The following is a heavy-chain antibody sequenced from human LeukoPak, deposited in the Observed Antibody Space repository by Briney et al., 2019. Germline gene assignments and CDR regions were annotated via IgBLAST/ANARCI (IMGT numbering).Heavy chain of an antibody. J-gene: IGHJ4*02. CDR1: GGSFSGYY. CDR2: INHSGST. Sequence: SETLSLTCAVYGGSFSGYYWSWIRQPPGKGLEWIGEINHSGSTNYNPSLKSRVTISVDTSKNQFSLKLSSVTAADTAVYYCARGGGSSWCVDYWGRGTLVTVSS. CDR3: ARGGGSSWCVDY. D-gene: IGHD6-13*01. V-gene: IGHV4-34*01.